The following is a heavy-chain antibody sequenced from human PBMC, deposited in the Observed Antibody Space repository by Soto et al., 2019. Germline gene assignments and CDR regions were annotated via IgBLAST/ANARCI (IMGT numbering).Heavy chain of an antibody. V-gene: IGHV3-64*02. D-gene: IGHD2-15*01. CDR3: ARARCSSGQCYYFDY. CDR1: GFTFSSYN. J-gene: IGHJ4*02. Sequence: ESGEGLVQPGGSLRLSCAASGFTFSSYNIHWIRQAPGKGLEFVSAISSSGDRTYYADSVKGRFTITRDNSKNTVWLQMGSLRAEDMAVYYCARARCSSGQCYYFDYWGRGALVSVSS. CDR2: ISSSGDRT.